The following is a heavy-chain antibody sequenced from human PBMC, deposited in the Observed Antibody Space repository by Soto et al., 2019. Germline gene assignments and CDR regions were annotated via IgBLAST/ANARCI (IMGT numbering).Heavy chain of an antibody. J-gene: IGHJ3*02. CDR2: ISSSSSTI. Sequence: PGGSLRLSCAAPGFTFSSYWMSWVRQAPGKGLEWVSYISSSSSTIYYADSVKGRFTISRDNAKNSLYLQMNSLRDEDTAVYYCARVLATSDAFDIWGQGTRVTVSS. CDR1: GFTFSSYW. D-gene: IGHD5-12*01. CDR3: ARVLATSDAFDI. V-gene: IGHV3-48*02.